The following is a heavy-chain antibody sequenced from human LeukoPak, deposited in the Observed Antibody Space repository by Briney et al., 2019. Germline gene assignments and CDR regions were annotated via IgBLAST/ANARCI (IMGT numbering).Heavy chain of an antibody. CDR2: ISSTSSYI. V-gene: IGHV3-21*01. D-gene: IGHD2-21*02. Sequence: GGSPRLSCAAPGFTFSSYFMNWVRQAPGKGLEWVSSISSTSSYIYYADSVKGRFTISRDNAKNSLYLQMNSLRAEDTAAYYCARGLCGGDCYSDWGQGTLVTVSS. CDR1: GFTFSSYF. CDR3: ARGLCGGDCYSD. J-gene: IGHJ4*02.